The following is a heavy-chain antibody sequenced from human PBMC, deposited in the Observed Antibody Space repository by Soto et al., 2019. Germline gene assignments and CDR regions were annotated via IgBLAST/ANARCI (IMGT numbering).Heavy chain of an antibody. J-gene: IGHJ3*02. D-gene: IGHD2-15*01. CDR3: ARTQCSGGSCYRDAFDI. CDR1: GGSFSGYY. CDR2: INHSGST. Sequence: QSQTLSLTCAVYGGSFSGYYWSWIRQPPGKGLEWIGEINHSGSTNYNPSLKSRVTISVDTSKNQFSLKLSSVTAADTAVYYCARTQCSGGSCYRDAFDIWGQGTMVTVSS. V-gene: IGHV4-34*01.